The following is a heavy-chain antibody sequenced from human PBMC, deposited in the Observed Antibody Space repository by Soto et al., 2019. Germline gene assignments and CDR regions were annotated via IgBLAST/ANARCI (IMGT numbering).Heavy chain of an antibody. D-gene: IGHD2-15*01. J-gene: IGHJ6*02. CDR2: IIPIFGTA. V-gene: IGHV1-69*01. Sequence: QVQLVQSGAEVKKPGSSVKVSCKASGGTFSSYAISWVRQAPGQGLAWMGGIIPIFGTANYAQKFQGRVTIMADEATCTAYMELIDLGSEDTAVYFWAGGCSGVSCYYYYYGMDFWVQGTTVTDSS. CDR1: GGTFSSYA. CDR3: AGGCSGVSCYYYYYGMDF.